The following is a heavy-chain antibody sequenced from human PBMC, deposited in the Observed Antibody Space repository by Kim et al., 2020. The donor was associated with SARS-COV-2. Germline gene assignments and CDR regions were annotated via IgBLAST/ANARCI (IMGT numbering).Heavy chain of an antibody. V-gene: IGHV1-69*01. D-gene: IGHD7-27*01. J-gene: IGHJ3*02. CDR2: GTA. Sequence: GTANYAQEFQGRVTLTADESTSTAYMELSSLRSEDTAVYYCASRLHLGDIWGQGTMVTVSS. CDR3: ASRLHLGDI.